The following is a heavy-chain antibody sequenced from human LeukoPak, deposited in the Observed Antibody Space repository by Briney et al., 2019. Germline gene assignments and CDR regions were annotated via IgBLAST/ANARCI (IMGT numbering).Heavy chain of an antibody. V-gene: IGHV1-69*06. CDR2: IIPIFGTA. Sequence: SVNVSCKASGGTFSSYAISWVRHAPGQGRDWMGWIIPIFGTANYAQKFQGRVTITAEKSTSTTYMQLSSLRSEATALYYCARHITMVRGVIGSYYYYGVDVWGKGTTVTVSS. J-gene: IGHJ6*04. CDR1: GGTFSSYA. D-gene: IGHD3-10*01. CDR3: ARHITMVRGVIGSYYYYGVDV.